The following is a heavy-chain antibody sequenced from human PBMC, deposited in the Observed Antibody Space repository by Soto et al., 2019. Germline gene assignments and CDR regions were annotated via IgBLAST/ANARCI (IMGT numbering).Heavy chain of an antibody. CDR2: INHRVST. Sequence: PPEKLSDTCGVYSGSFRRYYWIWIRESPGKGLEWIGEINHRVSTNYNQSHKSRVTISLDTSKNQFSLNLSSVTAADTAVYYCARGRNYDYVWGGSRTMDVRGQGPTVT. CDR3: ARGRNYDYVWGGSRTMDV. D-gene: IGHD3-16*02. CDR1: SGSFRRYY. V-gene: IGHV4-34*01. J-gene: IGHJ6*02.